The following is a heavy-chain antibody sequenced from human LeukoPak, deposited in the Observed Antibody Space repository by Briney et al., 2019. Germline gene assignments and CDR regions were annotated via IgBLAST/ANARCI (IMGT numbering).Heavy chain of an antibody. CDR3: ARHSGFSSVDRFDP. Sequence: GESLKISCKGFGYSFTSYWIGWVRQMPGNGLEWMVIIYPGDSDTRYSPSFQGQVTISADKSISTAYLQWSSLKASDTGMYYCARHSGFSSVDRFDPWGQGTLVTVSS. CDR2: IYPGDSDT. V-gene: IGHV5-51*01. D-gene: IGHD3-22*01. CDR1: GYSFTSYW. J-gene: IGHJ5*02.